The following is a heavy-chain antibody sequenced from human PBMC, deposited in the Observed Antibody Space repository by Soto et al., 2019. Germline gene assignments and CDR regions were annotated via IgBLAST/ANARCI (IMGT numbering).Heavy chain of an antibody. V-gene: IGHV2-5*01. CDR3: AHRRGARWLQFFSERNDFDY. D-gene: IGHD5-12*01. CDR2: IYWNDDK. Sequence: SGPTLVNPTQTLTLTCTFSGFSLSTSGVGVGWIRQPPGKALEWLALIYWNDDKRYSPSLKSRLTITKDTSKNQVVLTMTNMDPVDTATYYCAHRRGARWLQFFSERNDFDYWGQGTLVTVSS. CDR1: GFSLSTSGVG. J-gene: IGHJ4*02.